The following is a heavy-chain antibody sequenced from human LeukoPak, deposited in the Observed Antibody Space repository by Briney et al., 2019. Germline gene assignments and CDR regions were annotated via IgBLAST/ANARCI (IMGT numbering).Heavy chain of an antibody. CDR3: AKAHYILFLDY. CDR2: TIGSGEST. Sequence: GGSLRLSCAPSALTFTTYAMSWVRQAPGNGREWVSATIGSGESTNYADSGKGRFTISRDNSKNTLYLQVNSLRAEDTAVYYCAKAHYILFLDYWGQGTLVTVSS. V-gene: IGHV3-23*01. CDR1: ALTFTTYA. D-gene: IGHD4-11*01. J-gene: IGHJ4*02.